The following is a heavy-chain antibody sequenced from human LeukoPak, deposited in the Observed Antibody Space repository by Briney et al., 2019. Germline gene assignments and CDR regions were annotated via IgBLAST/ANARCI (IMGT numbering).Heavy chain of an antibody. CDR2: IGTSSSTI. D-gene: IGHD5-18*01. CDR3: AREGYKALNY. Sequence: GGSLRLSCAASGFTFSTYSMNWVRHGPGKGLEWVSYIGTSSSTIYYADSVKGRFTISRDNAKNSLYLQMNSLRDEDTAVYYCAREGYKALNYWGQGTLVTVSS. J-gene: IGHJ4*02. CDR1: GFTFSTYS. V-gene: IGHV3-48*02.